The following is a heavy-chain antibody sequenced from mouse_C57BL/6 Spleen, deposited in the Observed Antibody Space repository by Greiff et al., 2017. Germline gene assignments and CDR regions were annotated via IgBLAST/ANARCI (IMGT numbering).Heavy chain of an antibody. CDR1: GFTFSDYG. V-gene: IGHV5-17*01. CDR3: ATVVTTPWFAY. J-gene: IGHJ3*01. D-gene: IGHD2-2*01. Sequence: EVQRVESGAGLVKPGGSLKLSCAASGFTFSDYGMHWVRQAPEKGLEWVAYISSGSSTIYYADTVKGRFTISRDNAKNTVFLQMTSLRSEDTAMYYCATVVTTPWFAYWGQGTLVTVSA. CDR2: ISSGSSTI.